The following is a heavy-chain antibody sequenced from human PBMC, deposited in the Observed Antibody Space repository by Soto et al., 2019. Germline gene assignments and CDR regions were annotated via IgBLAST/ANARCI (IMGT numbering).Heavy chain of an antibody. CDR3: AKDGYCSSTNCYWSY. V-gene: IGHV3-23*01. J-gene: IGHJ4*02. D-gene: IGHD2-2*03. CDR1: GFPFNAYA. CDR2: ISASGGRT. Sequence: GGSLRLSCVASGFPFNAYAMSWVRQAPGKGLEWVSGISASGGRTDYADSVKGRFTISRDNSKNTLYLQMSSLRAEDTATYYCAKDGYCSSTNCYWSYWGPGTLVTVSS.